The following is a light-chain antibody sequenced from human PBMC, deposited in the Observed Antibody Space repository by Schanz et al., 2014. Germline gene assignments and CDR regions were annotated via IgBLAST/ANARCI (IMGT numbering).Light chain of an antibody. CDR1: SSDVGGYNR. Sequence: QSALTQPPSVSGSPGQSVTISCTGTSSDVGGYNRVSWYQQPPGTAPKLMIYDVTNRPSGVPDRFSGSKSGSTASLTISGLRAEDEDDYYCSSNTSSSTWVFGGGTKVTVL. J-gene: IGLJ3*02. CDR3: SSNTSSSTWV. CDR2: DVT. V-gene: IGLV2-18*02.